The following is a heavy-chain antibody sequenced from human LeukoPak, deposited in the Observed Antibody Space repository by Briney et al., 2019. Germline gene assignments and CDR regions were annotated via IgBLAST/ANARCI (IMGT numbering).Heavy chain of an antibody. J-gene: IGHJ4*02. D-gene: IGHD3-22*01. Sequence: SLKVSCKASGGTFSSYAISWVRQAPGQGLEWMGGIIPIFGTANYAQKFQGRVTITADESTSTAYMELSSLRSEDTAVYYCARDLTPNFYDSSDYYRRDYWGQGTLVTVSS. CDR1: GGTFSSYA. CDR3: ARDLTPNFYDSSDYYRRDY. V-gene: IGHV1-69*13. CDR2: IIPIFGTA.